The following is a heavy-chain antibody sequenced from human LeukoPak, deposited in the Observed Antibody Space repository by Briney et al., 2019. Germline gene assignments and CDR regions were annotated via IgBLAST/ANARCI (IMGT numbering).Heavy chain of an antibody. CDR3: ARDLDY. J-gene: IGHJ4*02. CDR2: LSGNAGRP. Sequence: TGGSLRLSCAASGFTFISYAMSWVRQAPGKGLEWVSSLSGNAGRPYYADSVKGRFTISRDNAKNTLYLQMNSLRVEDTAVYYCARDLDYWGQGTLVTVSS. V-gene: IGHV3-23*01. CDR1: GFTFISYA.